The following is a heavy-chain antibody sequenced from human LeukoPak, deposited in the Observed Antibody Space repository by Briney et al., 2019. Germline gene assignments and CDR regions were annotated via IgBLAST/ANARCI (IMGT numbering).Heavy chain of an antibody. J-gene: IGHJ6*03. D-gene: IGHD6-19*01. CDR1: GFTLSSYY. CDR2: IRYDGSNK. CDR3: AKGSKAVLFTRDHYMDV. V-gene: IGHV3-30*02. Sequence: GRSLRLSCAASGFTLSSYYIHWVRQSAGKELGWVAFIRYDGSNKYYADCVSGRFTIPGDNSKNTLYLQMNSLRAEDTAVYFCAKGSKAVLFTRDHYMDVWGKGTTVTISS.